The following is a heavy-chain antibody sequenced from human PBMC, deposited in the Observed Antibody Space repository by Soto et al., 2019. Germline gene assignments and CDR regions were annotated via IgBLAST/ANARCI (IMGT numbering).Heavy chain of an antibody. Sequence: PGVSLKISCKGSGYSFTSYWIGWVRQMPGKGLEWMGIIYPGDSDTRYSPSFQGQVTISADKSISTAYLQWSSLKASDTAMYYCARLNIVVVPAAKNWFDPWGQGTLVTVSS. D-gene: IGHD2-2*01. J-gene: IGHJ5*02. CDR3: ARLNIVVVPAAKNWFDP. CDR1: GYSFTSYW. V-gene: IGHV5-51*01. CDR2: IYPGDSDT.